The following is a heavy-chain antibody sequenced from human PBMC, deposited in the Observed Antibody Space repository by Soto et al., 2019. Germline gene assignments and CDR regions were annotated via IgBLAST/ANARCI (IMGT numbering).Heavy chain of an antibody. V-gene: IGHV4-59*01. J-gene: IGHJ5*02. Sequence: SETLSLTCTVSGGSISSYYWSWIRQPPGKGLEWIGYIYYSGSTNYSPSLKSRVTISVDTSKNQFSLKLSSVTAADTAVYYCARVRLVRKMVVAATPDWWFDPWGQGTLVTVSS. CDR2: IYYSGST. D-gene: IGHD2-15*01. CDR3: ARVRLVRKMVVAATPDWWFDP. CDR1: GGSISSYY.